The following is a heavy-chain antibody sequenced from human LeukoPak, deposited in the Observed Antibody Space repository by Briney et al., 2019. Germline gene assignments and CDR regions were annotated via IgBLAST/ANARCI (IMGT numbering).Heavy chain of an antibody. J-gene: IGHJ4*02. CDR1: GFTFSSYA. Sequence: GRSLRLSCAASGFTFSSYAMHWVRQAPGKGLEWVAVISYDGSNKYYADSVKGRFTISRDNSKNTLYLQMSSLRAEDTAVYYCVKWSAYDFWSGYPRLAFDYWGQGTLVTVSS. V-gene: IGHV3-30*14. CDR3: VKWSAYDFWSGYPRLAFDY. D-gene: IGHD3-3*01. CDR2: ISYDGSNK.